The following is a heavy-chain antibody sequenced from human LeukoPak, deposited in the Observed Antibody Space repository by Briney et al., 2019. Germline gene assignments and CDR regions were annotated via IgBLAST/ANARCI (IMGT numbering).Heavy chain of an antibody. CDR1: GGSISSSSYH. V-gene: IGHV4-39*07. D-gene: IGHD3-22*01. CDR2: IYYSGST. Sequence: PSETLSLTCTVSGGSISSSSYHWGWIRQPPGKGLEWIGSIYYSGSTYYNPSLKSRVTISVDTSKNQFSLKLSSVTAADTAVYYCASILRKGPYDSSVYKFDYWGQGTLVTVSS. J-gene: IGHJ4*02. CDR3: ASILRKGPYDSSVYKFDY.